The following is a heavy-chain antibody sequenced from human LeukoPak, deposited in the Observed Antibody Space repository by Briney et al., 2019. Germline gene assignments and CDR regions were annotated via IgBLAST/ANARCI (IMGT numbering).Heavy chain of an antibody. Sequence: ASVKVSCKASGYTFTSYAIHWVRQAPGQRLEWMGWINAGNGNTKYSQKFQGRVTITRDTSASTAYMELSSLRSEDTAVYYCARGARDFVVAPDYWGQGTLVTVSS. CDR3: ARGARDFVVAPDY. V-gene: IGHV1-3*01. J-gene: IGHJ4*02. CDR2: INAGNGNT. CDR1: GYTFTSYA. D-gene: IGHD2-2*01.